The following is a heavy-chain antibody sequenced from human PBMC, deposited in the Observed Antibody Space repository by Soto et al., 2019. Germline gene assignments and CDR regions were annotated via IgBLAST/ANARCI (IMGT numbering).Heavy chain of an antibody. CDR3: ARDGGRYRYGPPFGYYYCYGMDV. V-gene: IGHV3-30-3*01. D-gene: IGHD5-18*01. J-gene: IGHJ6*02. Sequence: QVQLVESGGGVVQPGRSLRLSCAASGFTFSSYAMHWVRQAPGKGLEWVAVISYDGSNKYYADSVKGRFTISRDNSKNTMYLQMKSMRGEDTAVYYCARDGGRYRYGPPFGYYYCYGMDVWGQGTTVTVSS. CDR1: GFTFSSYA. CDR2: ISYDGSNK.